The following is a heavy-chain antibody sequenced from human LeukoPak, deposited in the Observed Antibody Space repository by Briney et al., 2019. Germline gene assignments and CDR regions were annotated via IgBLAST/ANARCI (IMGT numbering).Heavy chain of an antibody. CDR1: GFTFSSSW. CDR3: ARGPTNGQAFDY. Sequence: GGSLRLSCAASGFTFSSSWMTWVRQAPGKGLEWVASIREDGSQKSAVDSVRGRFTIARDNAKNSVYLQMDSLRAEDTAVYYCARGPTNGQAFDYWGQGTLISVSS. J-gene: IGHJ4*02. V-gene: IGHV3-7*01. D-gene: IGHD2-8*01. CDR2: IREDGSQK.